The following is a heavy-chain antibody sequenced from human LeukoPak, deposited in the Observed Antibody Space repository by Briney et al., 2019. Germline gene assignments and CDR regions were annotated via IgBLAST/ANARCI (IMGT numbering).Heavy chain of an antibody. CDR3: ARVPKKLRTRDFGY. V-gene: IGHV3-74*01. CDR1: GFTLSRYW. Sequence: GGSLRLSCAASGFTLSRYWMHWVRQAPGKGLVWVSRIDTDVSITTYVDSVKGRFTISRDNAKNSLYLQMNSLRAEDTAVYYCARVPKKLRTRDFGYWGQGTLVTVSS. D-gene: IGHD4-17*01. J-gene: IGHJ4*02. CDR2: IDTDVSIT.